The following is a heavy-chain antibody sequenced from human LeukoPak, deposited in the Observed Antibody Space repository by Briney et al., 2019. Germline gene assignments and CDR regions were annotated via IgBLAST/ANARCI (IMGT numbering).Heavy chain of an antibody. CDR1: GVTFSNAW. CDR3: TTGSLLLWFGELSS. D-gene: IGHD3-10*01. Sequence: GGTLRLSCAASGVTFSNAWMSWVRQAPGKGLEWVGRIKSKTDGGTTDYAAPGKGRFTISSDDSTNTLYLQMNSLKPEDTAVYYCTTGSLLLWFGELSSWGQGTLVTVS. V-gene: IGHV3-15*01. J-gene: IGHJ4*02. CDR2: IKSKTDGGTT.